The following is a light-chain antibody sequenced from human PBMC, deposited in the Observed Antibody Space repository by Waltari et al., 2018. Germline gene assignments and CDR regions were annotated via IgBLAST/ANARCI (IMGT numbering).Light chain of an antibody. J-gene: IGLJ3*02. CDR2: SNK. V-gene: IGLV1-44*01. CDR3: VAWDDTVNGRV. Sequence: QSVLTQPPSASGTPGQRVTISCSGSSSNIGSNVVNWHRQGPGAAPTLLIYSNKQVLAGCPDRLSASKSGTSAPLSISGLQSDDGADYYCVAWDDTVNGRVFGAGTKLTVL. CDR1: SSNIGSNV.